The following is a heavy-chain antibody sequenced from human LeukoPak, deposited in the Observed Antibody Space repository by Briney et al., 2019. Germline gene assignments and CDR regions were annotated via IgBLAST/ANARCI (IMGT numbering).Heavy chain of an antibody. Sequence: GGSLRLSCADSGVTFSSYSMNWVRQAPGKGLEWVSGFGSTTSYIYYPDSVKGRFTISSHNAKNSLYLQMNSLRAEDTAVYYCARDRDYYDSSGKLRDWGQGTLVTVSS. CDR3: ARDRDYYDSSGKLRD. CDR2: FGSTTSYI. D-gene: IGHD3-22*01. V-gene: IGHV3-21*01. CDR1: GVTFSSYS. J-gene: IGHJ4*02.